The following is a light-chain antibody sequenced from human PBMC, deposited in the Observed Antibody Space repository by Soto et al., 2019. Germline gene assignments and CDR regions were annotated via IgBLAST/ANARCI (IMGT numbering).Light chain of an antibody. V-gene: IGLV2-14*03. CDR1: SSDFGGYNY. Sequence: QSVLTQPASVSGSPGQSITISCSGTSSDFGGYNYVSWYQQHPGKAPNLLIYDVTNRPSGVSNRFSGSKFGNTASLTISGLQAEDEGDYYCGSYTTTTPVVAFGGGTKLTVL. CDR2: DVT. CDR3: GSYTTTTPVVA. J-gene: IGLJ2*01.